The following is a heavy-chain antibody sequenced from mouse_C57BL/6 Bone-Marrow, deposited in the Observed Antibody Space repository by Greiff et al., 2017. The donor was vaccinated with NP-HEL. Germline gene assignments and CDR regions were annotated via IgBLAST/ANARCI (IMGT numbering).Heavy chain of an antibody. CDR2: IDPENGDT. D-gene: IGHD2-4*01. Sequence: VQLQQSGAELVRPGASVKLSCTASGFNIKDDYMHWVKQRPEQGLEWIGWIDPENGDTEYASKFQGKATITADTSSNTAYLQLSSLTSEDTAVYYCTTLDDYDPGGFAYWGQGTLVTVSA. CDR3: TTLDDYDPGGFAY. CDR1: GFNIKDDY. V-gene: IGHV14-4*01. J-gene: IGHJ3*01.